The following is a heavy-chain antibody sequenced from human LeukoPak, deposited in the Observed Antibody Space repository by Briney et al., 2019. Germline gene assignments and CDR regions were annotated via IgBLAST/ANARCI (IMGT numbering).Heavy chain of an antibody. Sequence: SETLSLTCTVSGGSISSYYWSWIRQPPGKGPEWIGEMKDRGSFNSNPSLKSRVTISVDTSKNQFSLKLNSVTAADTAVYYCAREISWSRGAFDSWGQGTMVTVSS. D-gene: IGHD6-13*01. J-gene: IGHJ3*02. CDR1: GGSISSYY. CDR3: AREISWSRGAFDS. CDR2: MKDRGSF. V-gene: IGHV4-34*01.